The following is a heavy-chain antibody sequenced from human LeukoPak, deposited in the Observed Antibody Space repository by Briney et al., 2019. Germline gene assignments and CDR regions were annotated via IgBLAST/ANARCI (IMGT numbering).Heavy chain of an antibody. Sequence: GASVKVSCKASGYTFTSYDINWVRQATGQGLEWMGWMNPNSGNTGYAQKFQGRVTITRNTSISTAYMELSSLRFEDTAVYYCARDRSGVPLLAYCGGDCYPGYYFDYWGQGTLVTVSS. CDR1: GYTFTSYD. D-gene: IGHD2-21*02. V-gene: IGHV1-8*03. J-gene: IGHJ4*02. CDR3: ARDRSGVPLLAYCGGDCYPGYYFDY. CDR2: MNPNSGNT.